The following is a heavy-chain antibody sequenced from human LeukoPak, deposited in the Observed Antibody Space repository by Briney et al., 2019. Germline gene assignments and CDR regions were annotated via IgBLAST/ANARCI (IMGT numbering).Heavy chain of an antibody. CDR2: INPNSGGT. CDR3: ARGLAYYDFHEDGYYFDY. CDR1: GYTFTGYY. J-gene: IGHJ4*02. V-gene: IGHV1-2*02. Sequence: ASVKVSCKASGYTFTGYYMHWVRQAPGQGLEWMGWINPNSGGTNYAQKFQGRVTMTRDTSISTAYMELSRLRSDDTAVYYCARGLAYYDFHEDGYYFDYWGQGTLVTVSS. D-gene: IGHD3-3*01.